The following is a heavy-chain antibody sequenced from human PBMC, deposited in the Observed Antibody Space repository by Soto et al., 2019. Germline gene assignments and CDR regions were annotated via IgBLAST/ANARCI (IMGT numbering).Heavy chain of an antibody. Sequence: VKVSCKASGYRFTGYYIHLVRQAPGQGLEWMGWINPKSGGTKYAEKFQGRVSMTGDTSITTAYLELSSLTSDDTAVYYCATDRVAFDMWGQGTKVTVSS. CDR3: ATDRVAFDM. D-gene: IGHD3-22*01. J-gene: IGHJ3*02. V-gene: IGHV1-2*02. CDR1: GYRFTGYY. CDR2: INPKSGGT.